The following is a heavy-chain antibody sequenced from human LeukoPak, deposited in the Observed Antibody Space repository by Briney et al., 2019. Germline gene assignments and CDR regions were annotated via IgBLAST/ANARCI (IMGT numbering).Heavy chain of an antibody. CDR1: GYTFTGYY. V-gene: IGHV1-2*02. D-gene: IGHD1-26*01. Sequence: ASVKVSCKASGYTFTGYYMHWVRQAPGQGLEWTGWINPNSGGTNYAQKFQGRVTMTRDTSISTAYMELSRLRSDDTAVYYCAAEANSGSYAPNAFDIWGQGTMVTVSS. CDR2: INPNSGGT. J-gene: IGHJ3*02. CDR3: AAEANSGSYAPNAFDI.